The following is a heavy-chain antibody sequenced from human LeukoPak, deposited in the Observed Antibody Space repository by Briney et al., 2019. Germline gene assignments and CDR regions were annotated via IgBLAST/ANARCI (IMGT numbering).Heavy chain of an antibody. CDR1: GFTFSSYW. CDR2: INSDGSST. Sequence: SGGSLRLSCAASGFTFSSYWMHWVRQAPGKGLVWVSRINSDGSSTSYADSVKGRFTIPRDNAKNTLYLQMNSLRAEDTAVYYCAKYYYDSSGYYVPIWGQGTMVTVSS. CDR3: AKYYYDSSGYYVPI. V-gene: IGHV3-74*01. J-gene: IGHJ3*02. D-gene: IGHD3-22*01.